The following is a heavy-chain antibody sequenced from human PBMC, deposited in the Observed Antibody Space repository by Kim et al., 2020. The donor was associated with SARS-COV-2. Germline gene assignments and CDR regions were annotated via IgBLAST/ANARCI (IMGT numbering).Heavy chain of an antibody. CDR2: ISYDGSNK. CDR1: GFTFSSYA. D-gene: IGHD6-13*01. V-gene: IGHV3-30-3*01. Sequence: GGSLRLSCAASGFTFSSYAMHWVRQAPGKGLEWVAVISYDGSNKYYADSVKGRFTISRDNSKNTLYLQMNSLRAEDTAVYYCVAAAGSGYWGQGTLVTVSS. CDR3: VAAAGSGY. J-gene: IGHJ4*02.